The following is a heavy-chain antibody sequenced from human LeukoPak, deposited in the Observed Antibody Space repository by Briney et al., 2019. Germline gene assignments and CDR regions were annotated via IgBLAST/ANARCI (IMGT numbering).Heavy chain of an antibody. Sequence: SVKVPCKASGGTFSSYTISWVRQAPGQGLEWMGRIIPILGIANYAQKFQGRVTITADKSTSTAYMELSSLRSEDTAVYYCARAPKAYGRVYYFDYWGQGTLVTVSS. CDR1: GGTFSSYT. CDR3: ARAPKAYGRVYYFDY. CDR2: IIPILGIA. J-gene: IGHJ4*02. V-gene: IGHV1-69*02. D-gene: IGHD4-17*01.